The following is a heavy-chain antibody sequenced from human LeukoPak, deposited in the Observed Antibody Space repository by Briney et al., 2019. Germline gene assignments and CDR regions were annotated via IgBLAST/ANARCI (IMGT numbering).Heavy chain of an antibody. V-gene: IGHV7-4-1*02. CDR2: INTNTGNP. D-gene: IGHD5-18*01. J-gene: IGHJ4*02. CDR3: AREKPVGYSYGYAFYT. Sequence: ASVKVSCKASGYTFTSYAMNWVRQAPGQGLGWMGWINTNTGNPTYAQGFTGRFVFSLDTSVSTAYLQISSLKAEDTAVYYCAREKPVGYSYGYAFYTWGRGTLLPVSS. CDR1: GYTFTSYA.